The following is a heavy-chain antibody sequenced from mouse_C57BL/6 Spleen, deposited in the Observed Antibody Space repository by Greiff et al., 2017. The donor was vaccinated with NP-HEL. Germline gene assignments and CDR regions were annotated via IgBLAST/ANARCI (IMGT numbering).Heavy chain of an antibody. V-gene: IGHV1-61*01. D-gene: IGHD1-1*01. Sequence: VQLQQPGAELVRPGSSVKLSCKASGYTFTSYWMDWVKQRPGQGLEWIGNIYPSDSETHYNQKFKDKATLTVDKSSSTAYMQLSSLTSEDSAVYYGARGEYGSSYDAYWGQGTLVTVAA. CDR3: ARGEYGSSYDAY. J-gene: IGHJ3*01. CDR2: IYPSDSET. CDR1: GYTFTSYW.